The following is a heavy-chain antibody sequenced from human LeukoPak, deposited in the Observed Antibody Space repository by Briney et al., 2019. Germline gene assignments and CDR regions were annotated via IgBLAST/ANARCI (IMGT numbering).Heavy chain of an antibody. CDR1: GFTFSSYA. V-gene: IGHV3-23*01. Sequence: GGSLRLSCAASGFTFSSYAMTWVRQAPGKGLEWVSAISDSGGRTYYADSVKGRFTISRDNSKTTLHLQMNTLRAEDTAVYYCAKGAAAAIYYYYYYMDVWGKGTTVTVSS. J-gene: IGHJ6*03. CDR2: ISDSGGRT. CDR3: AKGAAAAIYYYYYYMDV. D-gene: IGHD2-2*02.